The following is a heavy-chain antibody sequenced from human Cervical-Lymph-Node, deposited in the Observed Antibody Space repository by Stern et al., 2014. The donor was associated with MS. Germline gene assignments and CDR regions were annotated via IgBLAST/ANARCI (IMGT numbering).Heavy chain of an antibody. CDR2: ILPIFGTT. CDR3: ARDGDFGSNYGMDV. V-gene: IGHV1-69*06. D-gene: IGHD2-21*02. J-gene: IGHJ6*02. CDR1: GGTFSSYG. Sequence: QVQLVQSGAELKKPGSSVKVSCKASGGTFSSYGLSWVRQAPGQGLEWMGGILPIFGTTNYARRVQGRVTIPADISPRTDYMELSSLRSEDTAVYYCARDGDFGSNYGMDVWGQGTTVTVSS.